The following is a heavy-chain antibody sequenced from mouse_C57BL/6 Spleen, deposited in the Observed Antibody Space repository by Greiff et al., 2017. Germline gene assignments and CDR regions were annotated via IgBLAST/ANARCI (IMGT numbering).Heavy chain of an antibody. CDR3: ASYYSNYFYYAMDY. J-gene: IGHJ4*01. Sequence: EVQLQESGPGLVKPSQSLSLTCSVTGYSITSGYYWNWIRQFPGNKLEWMGYIRYDGSNNYNPSLKNRISITRDTSKNQFFLKLNSVTTEDTATYYCASYYSNYFYYAMDYWGQGTSVTVSS. D-gene: IGHD2-5*01. CDR2: IRYDGSN. V-gene: IGHV3-6*01. CDR1: GYSITSGYY.